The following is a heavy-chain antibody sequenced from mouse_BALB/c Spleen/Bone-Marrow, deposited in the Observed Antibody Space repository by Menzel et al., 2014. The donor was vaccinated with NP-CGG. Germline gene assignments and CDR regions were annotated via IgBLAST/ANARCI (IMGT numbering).Heavy chain of an antibody. Sequence: VQLKESGTVLARPGASVKMSCKASGYSFTRYWMHWVKQRPGQGLEWIGVIYPGNSDTIYNQKFKGKAKLTAVTSASTAYMELSSLTNEDSAVYYYTRSYYDYGGFPYWGQGTLVTVSA. D-gene: IGHD2-4*01. J-gene: IGHJ3*01. CDR2: IYPGNSDT. CDR3: TRSYYDYGGFPY. CDR1: GYSFTRYW. V-gene: IGHV1-5*01.